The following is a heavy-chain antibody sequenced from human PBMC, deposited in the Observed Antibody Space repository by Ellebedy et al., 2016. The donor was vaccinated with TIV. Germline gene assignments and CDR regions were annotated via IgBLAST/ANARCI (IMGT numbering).Heavy chain of an antibody. J-gene: IGHJ6*03. CDR3: ARGRAHYYYYMDV. CDR1: GGTFSRNA. CDR2: IIPIFGTA. Sequence: SVKVSCXASGGTFSRNAISWVRQAPGQGLEWMGGIIPIFGTAKYAQKFQGRVTITADESTSTAYMELSSLRSEDTAVYYCARGRAHYYYYMDVWGKGTTVTVSS. V-gene: IGHV1-69*13.